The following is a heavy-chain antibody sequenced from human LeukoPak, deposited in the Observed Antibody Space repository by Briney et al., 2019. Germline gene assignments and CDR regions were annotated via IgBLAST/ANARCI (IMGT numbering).Heavy chain of an antibody. D-gene: IGHD6-13*01. CDR1: GGTFSSYA. CDR3: AGGPLAAAGTLAFDI. Sequence: ASVKVSCKASGGTFSSYAISWVRQAPGQGLEWMGRIIPILGIANYAQKFQGRVTITADKSTSTAYMELSSLRSEDTAVYYCAGGPLAAAGTLAFDICGQGTMVTVSS. V-gene: IGHV1-69*04. J-gene: IGHJ3*02. CDR2: IIPILGIA.